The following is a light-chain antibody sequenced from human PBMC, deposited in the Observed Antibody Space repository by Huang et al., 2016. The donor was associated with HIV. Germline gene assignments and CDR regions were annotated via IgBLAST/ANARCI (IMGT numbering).Light chain of an antibody. Sequence: EIVLTQSPATLSLSPGERATLSCGASQSVSSSYLAWYQQKPGLAPRLLIYDASSRATGIPDRCSGSGSGTDVTLTISRLEPEDVAVYYCQQYGSSRWTFGQGTKVEIK. CDR3: QQYGSSRWT. V-gene: IGKV3D-20*01. J-gene: IGKJ1*01. CDR2: DAS. CDR1: QSVSSSY.